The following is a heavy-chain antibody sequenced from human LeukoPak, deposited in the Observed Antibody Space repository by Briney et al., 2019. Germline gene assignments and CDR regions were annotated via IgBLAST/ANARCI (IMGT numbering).Heavy chain of an antibody. J-gene: IGHJ4*02. CDR2: ISAYNGNT. Sequence: GASVKVSCKASGYTFTSYGISWVRQAPGQGLEWMGWISAYNGNTNYAQKLQGRVTMTTDTSTGTAYVELRSLRSDDTAVYYCARDEPTNAAFDYWGQGTLVTVSS. V-gene: IGHV1-18*01. CDR3: ARDEPTNAAFDY. CDR1: GYTFTSYG. D-gene: IGHD1/OR15-1a*01.